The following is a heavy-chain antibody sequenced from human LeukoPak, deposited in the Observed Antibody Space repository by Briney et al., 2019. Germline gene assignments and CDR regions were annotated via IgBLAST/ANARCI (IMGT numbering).Heavy chain of an antibody. D-gene: IGHD4-17*01. CDR2: INHSGST. CDR3: ARAYGDDNWFDP. J-gene: IGHJ5*02. CDR1: GGSFSGYY. V-gene: IGHV4-34*09. Sequence: PSETLSLTCAVYGGSFSGYYWSWIRQPPGKGLEWIGEINHSGSTNYNPSLKSRVTISVDTSKNQFSLRLSSVTAADTAVYYCARAYGDDNWFDPWGQGTLVTVSS.